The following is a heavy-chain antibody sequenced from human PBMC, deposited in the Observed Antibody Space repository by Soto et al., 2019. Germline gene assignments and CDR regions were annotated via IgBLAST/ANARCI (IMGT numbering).Heavy chain of an antibody. CDR1: GDSISTFY. D-gene: IGHD3-10*01. CDR2: TYYTGST. CDR3: ARQRGNYFDY. Sequence: SETLSLTCTVSGDSISTFYWSWIRQPPGKGLEWIGYTYYTGSTNYNPSLKSRVTMSVDTSKKQFSLKLTSVTAADTAVYYCARQRGNYFDYWGQGSLVTVSS. V-gene: IGHV4-59*01. J-gene: IGHJ4*02.